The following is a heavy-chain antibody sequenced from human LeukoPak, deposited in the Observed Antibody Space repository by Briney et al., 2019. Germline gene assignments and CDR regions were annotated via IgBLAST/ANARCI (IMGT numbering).Heavy chain of an antibody. CDR1: EYSLATYW. V-gene: IGHV5-51*01. CDR3: ASEYCSGGNCYFVY. CDR2: IFPRDSDT. Sequence: GQSLKFSCKVSEYSLATYWIGWVGQTPGQGLEWMGIIFPRDSDTRYSPSFQGQVTISADKSTSTAYLQWSSLKDSDTAIYYCASEYCSGGNCYFVYWGEGTLGTVSS. J-gene: IGHJ4*02. D-gene: IGHD2-15*01.